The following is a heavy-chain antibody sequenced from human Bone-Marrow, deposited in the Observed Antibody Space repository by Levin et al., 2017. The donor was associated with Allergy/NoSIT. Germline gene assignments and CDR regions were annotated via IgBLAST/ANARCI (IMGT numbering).Heavy chain of an antibody. D-gene: IGHD2-21*02. V-gene: IGHV3-23*01. Sequence: PGGSLRLSCAASGFTFSTYAMTWVRQPPGKGLEWVSSISGSGGGTYYADSVKGRFTISRGNPKNSLYLQMNSLRAEDTAVYYCARVAAYCGGDCCLYYYYGMDVWGQGTTVTVSS. CDR2: ISGSGGGT. CDR3: ARVAAYCGGDCCLYYYYGMDV. CDR1: GFTFSTYA. J-gene: IGHJ6*02.